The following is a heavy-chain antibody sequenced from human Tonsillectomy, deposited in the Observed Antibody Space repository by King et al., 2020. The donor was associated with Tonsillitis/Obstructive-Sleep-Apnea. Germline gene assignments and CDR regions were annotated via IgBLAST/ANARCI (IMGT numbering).Heavy chain of an antibody. D-gene: IGHD2-21*02. V-gene: IGHV3-23*04. Sequence: DVQLVESGGGLVQPGGSLRLSCAASGFTFSNSAMTWVRQAPGKGLEWGSTLTTSGGKTYYADSVKGRFTISRDNSRNTLYRQLNSLRAEDTAVYYCAKPHCGGDCYPAHFDCWGQGTLVTVSS. J-gene: IGHJ4*02. CDR3: AKPHCGGDCYPAHFDC. CDR2: LTTSGGKT. CDR1: GFTFSNSA.